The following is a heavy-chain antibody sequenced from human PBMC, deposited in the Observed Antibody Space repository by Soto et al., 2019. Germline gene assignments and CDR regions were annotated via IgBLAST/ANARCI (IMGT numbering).Heavy chain of an antibody. D-gene: IGHD6-19*01. CDR3: AKHQIGWYDFDY. CDR2: ISDSGGRT. Sequence: GGSLRLSCAASGFPFSTNAMSWVRQPPGKGLEWVSTISDSGGRTYYADSVEVRFTISRDNSKNTLYLQMNSLRVEDTAVFYCAKHQIGWYDFDYWGQGALVTVSS. J-gene: IGHJ4*02. CDR1: GFPFSTNA. V-gene: IGHV3-23*01.